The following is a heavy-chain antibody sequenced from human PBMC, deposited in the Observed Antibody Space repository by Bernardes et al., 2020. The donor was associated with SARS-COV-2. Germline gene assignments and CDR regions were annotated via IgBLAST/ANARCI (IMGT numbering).Heavy chain of an antibody. V-gene: IGHV3-74*01. D-gene: IGHD6-25*01. CDR2: INTDGTNT. J-gene: IGHJ5*02. CDR1: GFTFSSYW. CDR3: ASASRAEGWFDP. Sequence: GSLRLSCAASGFTFSSYWMDWVRQVPGKGLVWVSRINTDGTNTGYADSVKGRFTISRDNAKNTLYLQMNSLRVEDTAVYYCASASRAEGWFDPWGQGTLVTVSS.